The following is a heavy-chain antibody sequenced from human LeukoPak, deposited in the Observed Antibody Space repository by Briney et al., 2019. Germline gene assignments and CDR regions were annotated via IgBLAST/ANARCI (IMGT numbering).Heavy chain of an antibody. CDR1: GFTFSSYS. Sequence: GGSLRLSCAASGFTFSSYSMNWVRQAPGKGLEWVSYISSSSSTIYYADSVKGRFTISRDNAKNSLYLQMNSLRAEDTAVYYCAREDSSGYYGDHFDYWGQGTLVTVSS. D-gene: IGHD3-22*01. CDR3: AREDSSGYYGDHFDY. CDR2: ISSSSSTI. V-gene: IGHV3-48*04. J-gene: IGHJ4*02.